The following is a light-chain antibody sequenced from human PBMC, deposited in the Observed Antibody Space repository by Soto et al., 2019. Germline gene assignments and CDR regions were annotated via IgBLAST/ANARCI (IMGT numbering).Light chain of an antibody. CDR3: QKSGS. V-gene: IGKV3-11*01. CDR1: QSVGNL. Sequence: EIVLTQXXVTLSVSPGERATLSCRASQSVGNLLAWYQQRPGQAPRLLMYDVVNRATGIPARFSGSGSGTDFTLTISSLETEDSAVYYCQKSGSFGQGTKLEIK. J-gene: IGKJ2*01. CDR2: DVV.